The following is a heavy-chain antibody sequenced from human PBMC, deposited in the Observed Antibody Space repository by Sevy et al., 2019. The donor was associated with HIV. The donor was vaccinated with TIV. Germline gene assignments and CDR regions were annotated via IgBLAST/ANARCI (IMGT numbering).Heavy chain of an antibody. V-gene: IGHV3-23*01. J-gene: IGHJ4*02. CDR1: GFAFYDYS. CDR2: LSFGCGKI. CDR3: AGEGCTRPHDY. Sequence: GGSLRLSCAASGFAFYDYSMRWIRQAPGKGLEWVATLSFGCGKINYADSVKGRFTISRDNSKNSFYLQMDNLRVEDTALYYCAGEGCTRPHDYWGQRTRVTVSS. D-gene: IGHD2-8*01.